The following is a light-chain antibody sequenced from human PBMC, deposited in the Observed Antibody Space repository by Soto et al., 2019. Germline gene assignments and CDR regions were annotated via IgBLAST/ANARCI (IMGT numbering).Light chain of an antibody. CDR2: EVS. CDR3: MQSTHFPRT. Sequence: DVVLTQTPLSSPVAFGQPASISCRFIERLVHSNRNIYLSWLQQRPGHPPRLVIYEVSKLFSGVPDRFSGSGARTDFTLHINSVKPEDFGIYDCMQSTHFPRTFGQGTKVDIK. V-gene: IGKV2-24*01. J-gene: IGKJ1*01. CDR1: ERLVHSNRNIY.